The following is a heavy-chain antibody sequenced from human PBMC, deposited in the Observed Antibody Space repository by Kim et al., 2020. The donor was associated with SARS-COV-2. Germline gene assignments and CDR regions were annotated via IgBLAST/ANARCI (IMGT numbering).Heavy chain of an antibody. CDR1: GGSFSGYY. Sequence: SETLSLTCAVYGGSFSGYYWSWIRQPPGKGLEWIGEINHSGSTNYNPSLKSRVTISVDTSKNQFSLKLSSVTAADTAVYYCARGYDSSDYWGQGTLVTVS. J-gene: IGHJ4*02. CDR2: INHSGST. CDR3: ARGYDSSDY. D-gene: IGHD3-22*01. V-gene: IGHV4-34*01.